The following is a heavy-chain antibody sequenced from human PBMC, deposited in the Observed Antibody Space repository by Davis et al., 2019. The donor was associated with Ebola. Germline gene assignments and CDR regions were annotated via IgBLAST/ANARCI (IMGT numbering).Heavy chain of an antibody. V-gene: IGHV3-21*04. J-gene: IGHJ4*02. Sequence: GGSLRLSCAASGFPFTTYTLNWVRQAPGKGLECVSSISSYSDYIYYADSVKGRFTASRDNAKNSLYLQMNSLRAEDTAVYYCARRADYWGQGTLVTVSS. CDR1: GFPFTTYT. CDR2: ISSYSDYI. CDR3: ARRADY.